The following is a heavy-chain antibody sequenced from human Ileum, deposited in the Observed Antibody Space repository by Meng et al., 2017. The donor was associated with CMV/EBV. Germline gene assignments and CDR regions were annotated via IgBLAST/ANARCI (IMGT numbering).Heavy chain of an antibody. CDR2: MDYSGST. V-gene: IGHV4-61*01. D-gene: IGHD1-26*01. J-gene: IGHJ5*02. CDR1: ADSVSMGTYY. Sequence: SADSVSMGTYYLAGIRQPPGKGLEWIGHMDYSGSTNYNPSLKSRVAISIDTSKNQFSLRLNSVTAADTAIYYCARAHVGVTARWFDPWGQGTLVTVSS. CDR3: ARAHVGVTARWFDP.